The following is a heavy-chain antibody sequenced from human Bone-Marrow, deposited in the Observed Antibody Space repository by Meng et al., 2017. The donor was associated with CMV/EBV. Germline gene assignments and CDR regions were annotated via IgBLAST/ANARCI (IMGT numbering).Heavy chain of an antibody. V-gene: IGHV1-18*01. CDR3: ARDSPPLLLWFGVYYYYGMDV. Sequence: ASVKVSCKASGYTFINYGISWVRQAPGQGLEWMGWISAYNGNTNYAQKLQGRVTMTTDTSTSTAYMELRSLRSDDTAVYYCARDSPPLLLWFGVYYYYGMDVWGQGTTVTVSS. CDR1: GYTFINYG. J-gene: IGHJ6*02. CDR2: ISAYNGNT. D-gene: IGHD3-10*01.